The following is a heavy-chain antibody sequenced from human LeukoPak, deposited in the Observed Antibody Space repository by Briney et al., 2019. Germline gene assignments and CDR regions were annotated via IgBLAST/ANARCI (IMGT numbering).Heavy chain of an antibody. CDR2: ISGSGGST. D-gene: IGHD5-12*01. CDR1: GFTFSSYA. Sequence: TGGSLRLSCAASGFTFSSYAMSWVRQAPGKGLEWVSAISGSGGSTYYADSVKGRFTISRDNSKNTLYLQMNSLRAEDTAVYYCAKGGGYEAQYYYYYLDVWGKGTTVTISS. V-gene: IGHV3-23*01. CDR3: AKGGGYEAQYYYYYLDV. J-gene: IGHJ6*03.